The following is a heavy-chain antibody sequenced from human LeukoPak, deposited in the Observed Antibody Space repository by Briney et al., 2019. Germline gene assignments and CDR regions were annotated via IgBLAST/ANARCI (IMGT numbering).Heavy chain of an antibody. D-gene: IGHD3-10*01. Sequence: PGGSLRLSCAASGFTFDDYGMSWVRQAPGKGLEWVSGINWNGGSTGYADSVKGRFTISRDNAKNSLYLQMNSLRAEDTALYYCARVEQGTVLVLGVIPYYMDVWGKGTTVTVSS. CDR1: GFTFDDYG. V-gene: IGHV3-20*04. CDR3: ARVEQGTVLVLGVIPYYMDV. CDR2: INWNGGST. J-gene: IGHJ6*03.